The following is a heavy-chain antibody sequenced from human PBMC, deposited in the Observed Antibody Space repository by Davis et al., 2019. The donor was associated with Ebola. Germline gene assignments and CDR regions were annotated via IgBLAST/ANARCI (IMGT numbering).Heavy chain of an antibody. V-gene: IGHV3-73*01. CDR3: ARERWIQLWLRYFDL. J-gene: IGHJ2*01. CDR1: GFTFSGSA. D-gene: IGHD5-18*01. CDR2: IRSKANSYAT. Sequence: GSLRLSCAASGFTFSGSAMHWVRQASGKGLEWVGRIRSKANSYATAYAASVKGRFTISRDDSKNMAYLQMNSLKTEDTAVYYCARERWIQLWLRYFDLWGRGTLVTVSS.